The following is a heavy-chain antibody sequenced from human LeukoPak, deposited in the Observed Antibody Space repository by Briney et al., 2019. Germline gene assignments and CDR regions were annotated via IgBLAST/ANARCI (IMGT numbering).Heavy chain of an antibody. Sequence: SQTLSLTCIVSGGSISSGSYYWSWIRQPAGRGLEGIGRIYTSGSTNYNPSLKSRVTISVDTSKNQFSLKLSSVTAADTAVYYCARDRVPAASNWFDPWGQGTLVTVSS. CDR2: IYTSGST. V-gene: IGHV4-61*02. CDR3: ARDRVPAASNWFDP. J-gene: IGHJ5*02. CDR1: GGSISSGSYY. D-gene: IGHD2-2*01.